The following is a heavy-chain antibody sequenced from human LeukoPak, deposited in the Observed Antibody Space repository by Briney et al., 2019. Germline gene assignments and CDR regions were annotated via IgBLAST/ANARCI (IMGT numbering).Heavy chain of an antibody. CDR2: MSAGGGST. Sequence: QAGGSLRLSCAASGFTFSSYAMSWVRQAPGKGLEWVSAMSAGGGSTYYADSVKGRFIIFTDDSRNTLYLQMHRLRAEDTAVYYCAKRQSPGYGDSIDYWGQGTLVTVSS. V-gene: IGHV3-23*01. CDR3: AKRQSPGYGDSIDY. D-gene: IGHD4-17*01. J-gene: IGHJ4*02. CDR1: GFTFSSYA.